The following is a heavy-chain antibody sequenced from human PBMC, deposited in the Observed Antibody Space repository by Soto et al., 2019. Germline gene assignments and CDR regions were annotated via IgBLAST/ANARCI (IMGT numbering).Heavy chain of an antibody. CDR3: ARPGIAVAGRYYYYGMDV. J-gene: IGHJ6*02. D-gene: IGHD6-19*01. V-gene: IGHV1-46*01. CDR1: GYTFTSYY. Sequence: ASVKVSCKASGYTFTSYYMHWVRQAPGQGLEWMGIINPSGGSTSYAQKFQGRVTMTRDTSTSTVYMELSSLRSEDTAVYYCARPGIAVAGRYYYYGMDVWGQGTTDTVSS. CDR2: INPSGGST.